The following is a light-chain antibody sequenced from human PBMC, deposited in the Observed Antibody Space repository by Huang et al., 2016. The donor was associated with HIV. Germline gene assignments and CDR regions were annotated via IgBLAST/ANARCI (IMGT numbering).Light chain of an antibody. CDR1: QRVTIW. Sequence: DIQMTQSPSTLSAAVGDSVTITCRASQRVTIWLAWFQQKPGKAPRLLIYKASTLESGVPSRFSGSGSGTEFTLTIDSLQPDDVATYYCQQYSRSATFGQGTKLEIK. V-gene: IGKV1-5*03. CDR2: KAS. J-gene: IGKJ2*01. CDR3: QQYSRSAT.